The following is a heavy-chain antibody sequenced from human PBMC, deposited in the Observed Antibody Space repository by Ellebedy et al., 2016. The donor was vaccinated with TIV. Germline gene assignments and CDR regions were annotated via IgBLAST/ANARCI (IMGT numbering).Heavy chain of an antibody. CDR2: ISYDGSNK. Sequence: GESLKISCAASGFTFSSYAMYWVRQAPGKGLEWLADISYDGSNKDYADSVKGRFSISRDNSKNTLYVQMNSLRAEDTAVYYCARGGRDQWLIDYWGQGTLVTVSS. D-gene: IGHD6-19*01. CDR3: ARGGRDQWLIDY. J-gene: IGHJ4*02. V-gene: IGHV3-30-3*01. CDR1: GFTFSSYA.